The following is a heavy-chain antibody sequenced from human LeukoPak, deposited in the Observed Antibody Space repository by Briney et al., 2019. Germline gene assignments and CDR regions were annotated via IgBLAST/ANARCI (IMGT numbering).Heavy chain of an antibody. CDR2: IYPGDSDT. D-gene: IGHD5-18*01. CDR1: GYSFTSYW. J-gene: IGHJ4*02. CDR3: ARLGRAVDTAMVGYFDY. V-gene: IGHV5-51*01. Sequence: GESLKISCKGSGYSFTSYWIGWVRQMPGKGLEWMGIIYPGDSDTRYSPSFQGQVTISADKSISTAYLQWSSLKASDTAMYYCARLGRAVDTAMVGYFDYWGQGTLVTVSS.